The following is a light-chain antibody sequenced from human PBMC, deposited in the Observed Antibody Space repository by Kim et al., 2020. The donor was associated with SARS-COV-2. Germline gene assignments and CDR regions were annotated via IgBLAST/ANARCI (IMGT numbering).Light chain of an antibody. Sequence: IQMTQSPSTLSASVGDRVTITCRASQSITNWLAWFQQKPGKAPKLLIYQASNLESGVPSRFSGSGSATEFTLTISSLHTDDFATYYYQEYDTDSGTFGQGTKVDIK. CDR2: QAS. V-gene: IGKV1-5*03. J-gene: IGKJ1*01. CDR1: QSITNW. CDR3: QEYDTDSGT.